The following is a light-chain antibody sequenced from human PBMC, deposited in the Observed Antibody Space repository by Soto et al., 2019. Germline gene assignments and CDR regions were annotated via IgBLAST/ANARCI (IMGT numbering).Light chain of an antibody. J-gene: IGKJ1*01. CDR1: QSVSSRY. CDR2: GAS. V-gene: IGKV3-20*01. Sequence: EIVLTQSPGTLSLSPGERVTLSCRASQSVSSRYLAWYQHKPGQAPRLLISGASSRATGIPDRFSGSGSGTDFTLTISRLEPEDFALYYCQQYGNSPRWTFGQGTKVEIK. CDR3: QQYGNSPRWT.